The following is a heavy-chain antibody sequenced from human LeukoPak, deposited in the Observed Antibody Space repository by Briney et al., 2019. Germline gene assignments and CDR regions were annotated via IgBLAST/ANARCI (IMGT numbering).Heavy chain of an antibody. Sequence: GASVKVSYKASGYTFTDYHIHWVRQAPGQGLEWMGWINPNNGGIHYSQRFQGRVTMTRDTSISTAYVELSRLRSDDTAVYYCARDVRRDTFDIWGQGTMVTVSS. J-gene: IGHJ3*02. CDR2: INPNNGGI. V-gene: IGHV1-2*02. CDR3: ARDVRRDTFDI. CDR1: GYTFTDYH. D-gene: IGHD3-10*02.